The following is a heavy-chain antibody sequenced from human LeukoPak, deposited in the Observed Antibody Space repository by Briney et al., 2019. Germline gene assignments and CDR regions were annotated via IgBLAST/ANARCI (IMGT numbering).Heavy chain of an antibody. Sequence: SQTLSLTCAIPGDSVSSNTAAWNWIRQSPSRGLEWLGRTSYRSKWYSDYAVSVKSRITINPDTSKNQFSLQLNSVTPEDTAVYFCARDGWPAFDYWGQGTLVTVSS. CDR1: GDSVSSNTAA. D-gene: IGHD2-15*01. V-gene: IGHV6-1*01. J-gene: IGHJ4*02. CDR2: TSYRSKWYS. CDR3: ARDGWPAFDY.